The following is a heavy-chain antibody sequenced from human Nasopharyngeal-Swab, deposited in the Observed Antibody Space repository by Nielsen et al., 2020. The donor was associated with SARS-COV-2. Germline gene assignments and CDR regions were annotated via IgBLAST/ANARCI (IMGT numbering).Heavy chain of an antibody. J-gene: IGHJ4*02. CDR3: ATDDHYDSRGLDY. CDR2: FDPEDGET. Sequence: SVKVSCKVCGYTLTELAMHWVRQAPGKGLEWMGGFDPEDGETIYAQKFQGRVTMTEDTSTDTAYMELSSLRSEDTAVYYCATDDHYDSRGLDYWGQGTLVTVSS. V-gene: IGHV1-24*01. CDR1: GYTLTELA. D-gene: IGHD3-22*01.